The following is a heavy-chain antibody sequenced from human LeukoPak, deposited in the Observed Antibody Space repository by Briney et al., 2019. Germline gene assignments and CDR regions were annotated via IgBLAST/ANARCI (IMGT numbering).Heavy chain of an antibody. CDR1: GFTFGDYA. Sequence: GRSLRLSCTASGFTFGDYAMSWVRQAPGKGLDWIGFIRSKTSGGTTEYAASVKGRFTILRDDSKSIAYLQINSLKTEDTAVYYCTGGDGSGSYWGQGTLVTVSS. CDR3: TGGDGSGSY. D-gene: IGHD1-26*01. V-gene: IGHV3-49*04. J-gene: IGHJ4*02. CDR2: IRSKTSGGTT.